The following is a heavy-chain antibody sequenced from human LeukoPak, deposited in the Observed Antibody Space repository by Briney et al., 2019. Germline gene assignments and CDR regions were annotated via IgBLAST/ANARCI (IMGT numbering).Heavy chain of an antibody. CDR1: GGTFSSYA. CDR2: IIPIFGTA. Sequence: SVKVSCKASGGTFSSYAISWVRQAPGQGLEWMGGIIPIFGTANYAQKFQGRVTITADESTSTAYMELSSLRSEDTAVYYCARAPKTKYYDFWSGYEYYYYGMDVWGQGTTVTVSS. D-gene: IGHD3-3*01. V-gene: IGHV1-69*13. CDR3: ARAPKTKYYDFWSGYEYYYYGMDV. J-gene: IGHJ6*02.